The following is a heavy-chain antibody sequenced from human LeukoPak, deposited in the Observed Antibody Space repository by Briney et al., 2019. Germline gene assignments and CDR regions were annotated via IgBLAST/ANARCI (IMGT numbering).Heavy chain of an antibody. J-gene: IGHJ4*02. CDR2: IDPNSGDA. V-gene: IGHV1-2*02. CDR1: GYSFTGYF. CDR3: ARSGSTGYSLDY. Sequence: ASVKVSCKASGYSFTGYFIHWVRQAPGQGLEWMGCIDPNSGDAKYAQKFQGRVSMPRDTSTRTAYMELSRLRSDDTAVYFCARSGSTGYSLDYWGQGTLVTVSS. D-gene: IGHD3-22*01.